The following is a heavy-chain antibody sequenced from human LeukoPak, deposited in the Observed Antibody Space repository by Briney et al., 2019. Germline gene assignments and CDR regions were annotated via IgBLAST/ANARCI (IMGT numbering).Heavy chain of an antibody. J-gene: IGHJ4*02. D-gene: IGHD1-26*01. Sequence: GGSLRLSCAASGFTFSSYGMHWVRQAPGKGLEWVALIWYDGSNENYADSVKGRFTISRDNSKNTLYLKMNSLRAEDAGVYYCARDGGSYKKDYWGQGTLVTVSS. CDR1: GFTFSSYG. CDR2: IWYDGSNE. CDR3: ARDGGSYKKDY. V-gene: IGHV3-33*01.